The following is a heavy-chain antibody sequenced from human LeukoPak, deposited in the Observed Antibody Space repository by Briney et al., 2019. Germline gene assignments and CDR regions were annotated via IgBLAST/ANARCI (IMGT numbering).Heavy chain of an antibody. V-gene: IGHV3-30-3*01. CDR3: PRDPTHDYSNHYYFDY. D-gene: IGHD4-4*01. CDR2: ISYDGSNK. J-gene: IGHJ4*02. Sequence: GGSLRLSCAASGFTFSSYAMHWVRQAPGKGLEWVAVISYDGSNKYYADSVKGRFTISRDNSKNTLYLQMNSLRAEDTAVYYCPRDPTHDYSNHYYFDYWGQGTLVTVSS. CDR1: GFTFSSYA.